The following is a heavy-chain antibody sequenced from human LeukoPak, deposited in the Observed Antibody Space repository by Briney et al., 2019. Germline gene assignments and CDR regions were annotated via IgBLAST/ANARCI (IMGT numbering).Heavy chain of an antibody. J-gene: IGHJ6*02. V-gene: IGHV3-11*01. CDR1: GFNFSDYY. Sequence: GGSLRLSCAASGFNFSDYYMSWIRQAPGKGLEWVSYISSSGSTIYYADSVKGRFTISRDNAKNSLYLQMNSLRAEDTAVYYCARYCSSTSCYGASYYGMDVWGQGTTVTVSS. CDR2: ISSSGSTI. CDR3: ARYCSSTSCYGASYYGMDV. D-gene: IGHD2-2*01.